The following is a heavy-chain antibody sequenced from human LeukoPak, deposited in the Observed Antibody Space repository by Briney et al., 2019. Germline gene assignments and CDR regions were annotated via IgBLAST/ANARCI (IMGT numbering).Heavy chain of an antibody. CDR1: GFTFSTYE. V-gene: IGHV3-48*03. J-gene: IGHJ3*02. Sequence: GGSLRLSCAASGFTFSTYEMNWVRQAPGKGLEWISYISSSGSTRYYADSVMGQFTISRDNAENSLFLQMNSLKVDDTAVYYCTRDRYSSGPVGAFDIWGQGTMLTVSS. D-gene: IGHD6-25*01. CDR3: TRDRYSSGPVGAFDI. CDR2: ISSSGSTR.